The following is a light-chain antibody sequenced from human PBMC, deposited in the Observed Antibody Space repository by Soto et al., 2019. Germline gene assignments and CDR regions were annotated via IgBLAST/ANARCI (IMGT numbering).Light chain of an antibody. Sequence: IPLTQSPASLSASVKDRVTITCRASQGIRTYLAWYQQKPGKAPKLLIYSASTLQSGVPSRFSGSGSGTDFTFTISSLQPEDIATYYCQQYDNLITSSQVTRLEI. CDR2: SAS. CDR1: QGIRTY. J-gene: IGKJ5*01. CDR3: QQYDNLIT. V-gene: IGKV1-9*01.